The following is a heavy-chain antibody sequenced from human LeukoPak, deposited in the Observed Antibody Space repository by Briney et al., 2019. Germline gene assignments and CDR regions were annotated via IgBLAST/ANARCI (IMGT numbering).Heavy chain of an antibody. CDR2: IWYDGSDK. CDR3: AKDKDYGYYMDV. D-gene: IGHD3-16*01. CDR1: GFTFSSYG. J-gene: IGHJ6*03. Sequence: GGSLRLSCAASGFTFSSYGMHWVRHAPGKGLEWVAVIWYDGSDKYYADSVKGRFTISRDNSKNTLYLQMNSLRAEDTAVYYCAKDKDYGYYMDVWGKGTTVTVSS. V-gene: IGHV3-33*06.